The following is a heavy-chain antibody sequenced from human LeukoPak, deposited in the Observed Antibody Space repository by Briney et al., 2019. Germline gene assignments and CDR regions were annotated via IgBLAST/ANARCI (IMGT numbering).Heavy chain of an antibody. Sequence: SETLSLTCAVYGGSFSGYCWSWIRQPPGKGLEWIGEINHSGSTNYNPSLKSRVTISVDTSKNQFSLKLSSVTAADTAVYYCARVPHYDFWSGYSLLGIDYWGQGTLVTVSS. CDR1: GGSFSGYC. CDR3: ARVPHYDFWSGYSLLGIDY. V-gene: IGHV4-34*01. CDR2: INHSGST. D-gene: IGHD3-3*01. J-gene: IGHJ4*02.